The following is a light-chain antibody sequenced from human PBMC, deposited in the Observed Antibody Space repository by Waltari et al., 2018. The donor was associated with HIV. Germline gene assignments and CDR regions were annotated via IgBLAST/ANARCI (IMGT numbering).Light chain of an antibody. CDR1: STHVCGYTY. CDR3: GSYAGSNNLV. CDR2: EVR. V-gene: IGLV2-8*01. Sequence: QSALPQPPSPSGSPGQSVTTSCPGTSTHVCGYTYVAWYQQHPGKAPKLMIYEVRKRASGVPDRFAASKSGNTASLTVSGLQAEDEADYYCGSYAGSNNLVFGGGTKLTVL. J-gene: IGLJ2*01.